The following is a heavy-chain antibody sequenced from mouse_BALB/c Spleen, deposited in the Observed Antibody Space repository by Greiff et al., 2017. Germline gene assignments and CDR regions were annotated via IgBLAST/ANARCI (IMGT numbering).Heavy chain of an antibody. D-gene: IGHD2-1*01. CDR1: GYTFTSYY. V-gene: IGHV1S56*01. Sequence: QVQLQQSGPELVKPGASVRISCKASGYTFTSYYIHWVKQRPGQGLEWIGWIYPGNVNTKYNEKFKGKATLTADKSSSTAYMQLSSLTSEDSAVYFCARFGNYVMDYWGQGTSVTVSS. CDR2: IYPGNVNT. CDR3: ARFGNYVMDY. J-gene: IGHJ4*01.